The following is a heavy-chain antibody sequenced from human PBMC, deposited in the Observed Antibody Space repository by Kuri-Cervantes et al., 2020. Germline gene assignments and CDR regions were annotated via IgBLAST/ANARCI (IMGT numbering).Heavy chain of an antibody. J-gene: IGHJ5*02. CDR2: IYYSGST. D-gene: IGHD3-3*01. Sequence: SETLSLTCTVSGGSISSYYWSWIRQPPGKGLEWIGYIYYSGSTNYNPSLKSRVTISVDTSKNQFSLKLSSVTAADTAVYYCAKDPYYDFWSGYSSPDPWGQGTLVTVSS. CDR1: GGSISSYY. V-gene: IGHV4-59*01. CDR3: AKDPYYDFWSGYSSPDP.